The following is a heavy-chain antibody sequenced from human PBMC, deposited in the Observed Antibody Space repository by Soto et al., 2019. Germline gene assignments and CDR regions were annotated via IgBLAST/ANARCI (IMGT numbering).Heavy chain of an antibody. D-gene: IGHD6-19*01. V-gene: IGHV1-69*06. CDR2: IIPIFRST. CDR1: GGTFNSYA. CDR3: ARVLQPSYGSGCRSLYWYFDY. Sequence: QVQLVQSGAEVKKPGSSVKVSCKASGGTFNSYALTWVRQAPGHGLEWMGGIIPIFRSTNYAQKFQGRVTIPANRSTSTAYMELSSLRSDDTAVYYCARVLQPSYGSGCRSLYWYFDYWGRGTLVTVSS. J-gene: IGHJ2*01.